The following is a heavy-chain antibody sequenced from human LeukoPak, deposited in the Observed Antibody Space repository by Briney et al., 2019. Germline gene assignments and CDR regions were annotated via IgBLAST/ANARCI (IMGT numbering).Heavy chain of an antibody. CDR3: ARAKRTELVAFDY. J-gene: IGHJ4*02. D-gene: IGHD2-8*02. Sequence: GGSLRLSCAASGFTFSSYGMHWVRQAPGKGLEWVAFIRYDGSNKYYTDSVKGRFTISRDNSKNTLYLQMNSLRAEDTAVYYCARAKRTELVAFDYWGQGTLVTVSS. CDR1: GFTFSSYG. V-gene: IGHV3-30*02. CDR2: IRYDGSNK.